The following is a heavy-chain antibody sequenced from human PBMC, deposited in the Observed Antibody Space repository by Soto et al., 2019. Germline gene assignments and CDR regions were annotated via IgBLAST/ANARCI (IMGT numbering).Heavy chain of an antibody. D-gene: IGHD6-13*01. V-gene: IGHV3-7*03. J-gene: IGHJ6*02. CDR1: GFTFSSYW. CDR2: IKQDGSEK. Sequence: GGSLRLSCAASGFTFSSYWMSWVRQAPGKGLEWVANIKQDGSEKYYVDSVKGRFTISRDNAKNSLYLQMNSLRAEDTAVYYCARDNCLRDSSSCHYYYGMDVWGQGTTVTVSS. CDR3: ARDNCLRDSSSCHYYYGMDV.